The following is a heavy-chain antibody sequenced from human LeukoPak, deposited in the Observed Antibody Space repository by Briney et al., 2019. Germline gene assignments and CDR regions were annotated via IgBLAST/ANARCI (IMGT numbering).Heavy chain of an antibody. Sequence: GGSLRLSCAASGFTFTSYAMSWVRQAPGKGLKWVSAISGSGGSTYYADSVKGRFTISRDNSKNTLYLQMNSLRAEDTAVYYCARYDFRHGYYDGWFDQWGQGSLVTVSS. CDR1: GFTFTSYA. CDR2: ISGSGGST. V-gene: IGHV3-23*01. D-gene: IGHD3-3*01. CDR3: ARYDFRHGYYDGWFDQ. J-gene: IGHJ5*02.